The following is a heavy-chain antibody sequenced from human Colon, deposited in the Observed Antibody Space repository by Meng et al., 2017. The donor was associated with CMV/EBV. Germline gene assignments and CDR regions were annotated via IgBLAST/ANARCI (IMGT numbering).Heavy chain of an antibody. CDR2: IYYTGSD. Sequence: SETLSLTCNVSGGSISTYYWTWIRQSPGKGLEWIGNIYYTGSDKYNPPLKSRLTISVDTAKNQFSLKLSSVTAADTAVYFCAREAPSIAMYYFDYWGPGTLVTVSS. V-gene: IGHV4-59*13. CDR3: AREAPSIAMYYFDY. CDR1: GGSISTYY. J-gene: IGHJ4*02. D-gene: IGHD3-16*01.